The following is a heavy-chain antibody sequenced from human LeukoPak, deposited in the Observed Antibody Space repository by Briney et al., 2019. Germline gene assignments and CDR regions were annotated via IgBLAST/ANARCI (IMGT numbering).Heavy chain of an antibody. J-gene: IGHJ4*02. CDR1: GGSISSYY. CDR3: ARRYGDYEVYDY. V-gene: IGHV4-59*01. D-gene: IGHD4-17*01. Sequence: SETLSLTCTVSGGSISSYYWSWIRQPPGKGLEWIGYIYYSGSTNYNPSLKSRVTISVDTSKNQFSLKLRSVTAADTAVYYCARRYGDYEVYDYWGQGTLVTASS. CDR2: IYYSGST.